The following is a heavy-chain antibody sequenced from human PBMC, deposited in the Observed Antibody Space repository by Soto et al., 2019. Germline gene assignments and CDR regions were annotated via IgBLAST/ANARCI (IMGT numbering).Heavy chain of an antibody. CDR2: IIHEGGT. D-gene: IGHD3-10*01. CDR1: GGSFEDFY. V-gene: IGHV4-34*02. Sequence: QVQLQQWGAGLLRPSETLALPCAFYGGSFEDFYWCWVRQSPGKGLEWVGEIIHEGGTNYSPSLASRVSKSVDASKNQYSLHLRSVAAADTGLYYCARGQLVWYGDLTPYHRDMDVWGQGTTVTVSS. J-gene: IGHJ6*02. CDR3: ARGQLVWYGDLTPYHRDMDV.